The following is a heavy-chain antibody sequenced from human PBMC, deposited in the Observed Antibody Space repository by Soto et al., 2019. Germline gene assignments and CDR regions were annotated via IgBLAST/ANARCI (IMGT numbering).Heavy chain of an antibody. CDR1: GGSFSGYY. V-gene: IGHV4-34*01. J-gene: IGHJ4*02. CDR2: INHSGST. Sequence: SETLSLTCAVYGGSFSGYYWSWIRQPPGKGLEWIGEINHSGSTNYNPSLKSRVTISVDTSKNQFSLKLSSVTAADTAVYYCARGRLRFLEWSRFDYWGQGTLLTVSS. CDR3: ARGRLRFLEWSRFDY. D-gene: IGHD3-3*01.